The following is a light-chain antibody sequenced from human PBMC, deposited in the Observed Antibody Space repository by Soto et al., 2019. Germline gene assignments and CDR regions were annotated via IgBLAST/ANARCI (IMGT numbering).Light chain of an antibody. CDR1: SSDVGGYNY. V-gene: IGLV2-14*03. Sequence: HSVLTQPASVSGSPGQSITISRTGTSSDVGGYNYVSWYQHHPGKAPKLMIYDVSNRPSGVSNRFSGSKPGNTASLTISGLQPEDEADYYCSSYTTSNTRQIVFGTGTKVTVL. CDR2: DVS. J-gene: IGLJ1*01. CDR3: SSYTTSNTRQIV.